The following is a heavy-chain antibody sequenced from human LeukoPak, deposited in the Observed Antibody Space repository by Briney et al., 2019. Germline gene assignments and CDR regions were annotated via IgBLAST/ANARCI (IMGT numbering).Heavy chain of an antibody. CDR3: ARARSIRLRLHAGYSSSLGY. Sequence: ASVKVSCKASGYTFTSYDINWVRQATGQGLEWMGWMNPNSGNTGYAQKFQGRVTMTRNTSISTAYMELSSLRSEDTAVYYCARARSIRLRLHAGYSSSLGYWGQGTLVTVSS. J-gene: IGHJ4*02. V-gene: IGHV1-8*01. CDR2: MNPNSGNT. D-gene: IGHD6-13*01. CDR1: GYTFTSYD.